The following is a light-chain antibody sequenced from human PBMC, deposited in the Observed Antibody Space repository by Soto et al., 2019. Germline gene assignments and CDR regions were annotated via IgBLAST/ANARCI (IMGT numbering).Light chain of an antibody. CDR3: QSYDSSNQGV. CDR1: SGSIASNY. V-gene: IGLV6-57*01. CDR2: EDN. Sequence: NFMLTQPHSVSESPGKTVTISCTRSSGSIASNYVQWYQQRPGSSPTIVIYEDNQRPSGVPDRFSGSIDSSSNSASLTISGLKTEDEADYYYQSYDSSNQGVFGGGTKLTVL. J-gene: IGLJ2*01.